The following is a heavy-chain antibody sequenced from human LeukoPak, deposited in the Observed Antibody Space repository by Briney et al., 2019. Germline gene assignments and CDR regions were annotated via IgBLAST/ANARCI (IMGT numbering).Heavy chain of an antibody. CDR2: ISSSSSYI. CDR3: ARNLYNWNYYAMDV. Sequence: GGSLRLSCAASGFTFSSNSLNWVRQAPGKGLQWVSSISSSSSYIYYADSVKGRFTISRDNAKNSLYLQMNSLKAEDTAVYYCARNLYNWNYYAMDVWGQGTTVTVSS. J-gene: IGHJ6*02. V-gene: IGHV3-21*01. D-gene: IGHD1-20*01. CDR1: GFTFSSNS.